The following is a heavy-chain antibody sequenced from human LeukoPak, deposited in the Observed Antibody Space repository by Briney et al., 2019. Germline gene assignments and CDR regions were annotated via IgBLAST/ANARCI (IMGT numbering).Heavy chain of an antibody. V-gene: IGHV1-2*06. D-gene: IGHD3-22*01. CDR1: GYTFTGYY. CDR2: INPNSGGT. CDR3: ARLVYYDSSGYYSLPDY. Sequence: ASVKVSCKASGYTFTGYYMHWVRQAPGQGLEWMGRINPNSGGTNYAQKFQGRVTMTRDTSISTAYMELSRLRSDDTAVYYCARLVYYDSSGYYSLPDYWGQGTLVTVSS. J-gene: IGHJ4*02.